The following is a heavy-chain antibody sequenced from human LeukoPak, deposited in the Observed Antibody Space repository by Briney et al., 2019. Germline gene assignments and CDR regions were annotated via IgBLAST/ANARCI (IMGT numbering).Heavy chain of an antibody. Sequence: GGSLRLSCAASGFTFSSYNMSWVRQAPGKGLEWVSAISGSGGSTYYADSVKGRFTISRDNSENTLYLQMNSLRAEDTAVYYCAKSTVVVPAAPYWFDPWGQGTLVTVSS. D-gene: IGHD2-2*01. CDR2: ISGSGGST. CDR1: GFTFSSYN. V-gene: IGHV3-23*01. CDR3: AKSTVVVPAAPYWFDP. J-gene: IGHJ5*02.